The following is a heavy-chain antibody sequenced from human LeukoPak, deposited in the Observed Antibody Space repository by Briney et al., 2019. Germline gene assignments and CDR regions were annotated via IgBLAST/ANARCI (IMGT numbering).Heavy chain of an antibody. V-gene: IGHV4-4*09. CDR2: IYTSGST. J-gene: IGHJ4*02. D-gene: IGHD3-16*01. CDR3: ARHRPTYYDYVYYFDY. Sequence: SGTLSLTCTVSGGSISSYYWSWIRQPPGKGLEWIGYIYTSGSTNYNPSLKSRVTISVDTSKNQFSLKLSSVTAADTAVYYCARHRPTYYDYVYYFDYWGQGTLVTVSS. CDR1: GGSISSYY.